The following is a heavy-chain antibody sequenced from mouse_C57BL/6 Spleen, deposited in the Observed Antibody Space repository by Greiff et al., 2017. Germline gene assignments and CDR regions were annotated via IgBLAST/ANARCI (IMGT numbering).Heavy chain of an antibody. Sequence: QVQLKESGAELARPGASVKLSCKASGYTFTSYGISWVKQRTGQGLEWIGEIYPRSGNTYYNEKFNGKATLTADKSSSTAYMELRSLTSNDSPVYFCARWAPYYYGSSYAMDYWGQGTSVTVSS. CDR2: IYPRSGNT. V-gene: IGHV1-81*01. D-gene: IGHD1-1*01. CDR3: ARWAPYYYGSSYAMDY. CDR1: GYTFTSYG. J-gene: IGHJ4*01.